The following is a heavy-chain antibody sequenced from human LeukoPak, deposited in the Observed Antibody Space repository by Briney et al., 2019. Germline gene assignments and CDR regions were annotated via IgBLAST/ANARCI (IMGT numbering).Heavy chain of an antibody. CDR3: ARENGHCSTTSCPFGY. CDR2: IFKGGET. J-gene: IGHJ4*02. Sequence: GGSLRLSCAASGFTVSTNYMSWIRQAPGKGLEWVAAIFKGGETEHADSVRGRFTISRDNYKNTVSLQMNSLRSEDTALYFCARENGHCSTTSCPFGYWGQGTLVTVFS. D-gene: IGHD2-2*01. CDR1: GFTVSTNY. V-gene: IGHV3-66*02.